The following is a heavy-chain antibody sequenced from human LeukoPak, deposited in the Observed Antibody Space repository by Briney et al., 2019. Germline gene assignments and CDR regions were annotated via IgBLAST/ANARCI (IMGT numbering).Heavy chain of an antibody. CDR3: AKDRGSNWYVWFDP. CDR2: ISGSSDNT. Sequence: GGSLRLSCAASGYTFSSYAMSWVRQAPGKGLEWVSTISGSSDNTYYADSVKGRFTISRDNSKNTLYLQMSSLRAEDTAVYYCAKDRGSNWYVWFDPWGQGTLVTVSS. D-gene: IGHD6-13*01. V-gene: IGHV3-23*01. CDR1: GYTFSSYA. J-gene: IGHJ5*02.